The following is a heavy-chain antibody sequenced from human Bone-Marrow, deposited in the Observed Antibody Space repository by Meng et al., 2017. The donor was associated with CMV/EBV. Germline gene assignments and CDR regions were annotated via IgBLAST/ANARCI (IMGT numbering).Heavy chain of an antibody. CDR3: ARDVSRGWYYGMDV. CDR2: ISSSSSYI. D-gene: IGHD3-22*01. Sequence: ETLSLTCAASGFTFSSYSMNWVRQAPGKGLEWVSSISSSSSYIYYADSVKGRFTISRDNAKNSLYLQMNSLRAEDTAVYYCARDVSRGWYYGMDVWGQGTTVTVSS. V-gene: IGHV3-21*01. J-gene: IGHJ6*02. CDR1: GFTFSSYS.